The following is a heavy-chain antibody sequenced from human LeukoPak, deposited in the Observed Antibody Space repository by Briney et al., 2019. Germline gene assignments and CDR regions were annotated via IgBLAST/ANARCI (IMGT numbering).Heavy chain of an antibody. D-gene: IGHD6-19*01. CDR1: GFTVSSNY. J-gene: IGHJ4*02. V-gene: IGHV3-53*01. CDR2: IYSGGST. Sequence: GGSLRLSCAASGFTVSSNYMSWVRQAPGKGLEWVSVIYSGGSTYYADSVKGRFTISRDNSKNTLHLQMNSLRAEDTAVYYCARVSGIAVAGYFDYWGQGTLVTVSS. CDR3: ARVSGIAVAGYFDY.